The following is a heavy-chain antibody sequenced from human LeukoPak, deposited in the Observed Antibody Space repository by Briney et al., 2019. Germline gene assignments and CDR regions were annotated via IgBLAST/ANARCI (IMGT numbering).Heavy chain of an antibody. CDR1: GFTFSSYG. Sequence: TGGSLRLSCAASGFTFSSYGMHWVRQAPGKGLEWVAVISCDGSNKYYADSVKGRFTISRDNSKNTLYLQMNSLRAEDTAVYYCANARDIVATPFDYWGQGTLVTVSS. CDR3: ANARDIVATPFDY. CDR2: ISCDGSNK. V-gene: IGHV3-30*18. D-gene: IGHD5-12*01. J-gene: IGHJ4*02.